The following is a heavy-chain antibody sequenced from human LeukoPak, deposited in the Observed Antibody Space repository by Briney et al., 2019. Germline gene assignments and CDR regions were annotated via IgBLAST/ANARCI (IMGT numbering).Heavy chain of an antibody. CDR2: IYSGGST. CDR3: ARAPDTAMAPHFDY. V-gene: IGHV3-53*04. J-gene: IGHJ4*02. CDR1: GFTVSSNY. Sequence: GGSLRLSCAASGFTVSSNYMSWVRQAPGKGLEWVSVIYSGGSTYYADSVKGRFTISRHNSKNTLYLQMNSLRAEDTAVYYCARAPDTAMAPHFDYWGQGTLVTVSS. D-gene: IGHD5-18*01.